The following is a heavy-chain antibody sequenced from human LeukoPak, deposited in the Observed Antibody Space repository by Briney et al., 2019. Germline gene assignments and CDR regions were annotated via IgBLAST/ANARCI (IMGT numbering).Heavy chain of an antibody. J-gene: IGHJ4*02. V-gene: IGHV3-23*01. Sequence: GGSLRLSCAASGFTFSSYAMSWVRQAPGKGLEWVSAISGSGGSTYYADSVKGRFTISRDNSKNTLYLQMNSLRAEDTAVYYCAKPKTYYDFWSADYWGQGTLVTVSS. D-gene: IGHD3-3*01. CDR3: AKPKTYYDFWSADY. CDR1: GFTFSSYA. CDR2: ISGSGGST.